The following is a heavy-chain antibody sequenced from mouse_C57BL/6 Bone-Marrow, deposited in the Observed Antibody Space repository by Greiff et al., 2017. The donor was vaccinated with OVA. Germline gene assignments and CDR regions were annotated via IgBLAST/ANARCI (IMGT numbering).Heavy chain of an antibody. Sequence: VHVKQSGAELVRPGASVKLSCTASGFNIKDDYMHWVKQRPEQGLEWIGWIDPENGDTEYASKFQGTATIPADKSSNTAYLQLSSLTSEDTAVYYCTSYGNFDYWGQGTTLTVSS. D-gene: IGHD2-1*01. CDR1: GFNIKDDY. CDR3: TSYGNFDY. J-gene: IGHJ2*01. CDR2: IDPENGDT. V-gene: IGHV14-4*01.